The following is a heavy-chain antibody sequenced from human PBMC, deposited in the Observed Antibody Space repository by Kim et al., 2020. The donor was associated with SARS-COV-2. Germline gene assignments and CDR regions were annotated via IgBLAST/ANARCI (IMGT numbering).Heavy chain of an antibody. CDR2: IKQDGTEK. J-gene: IGHJ6*01. CDR3: ARDYVWGRNRTPSHGMDV. Sequence: GGSLRLSCVGSGFTFSSYWMNWVRQAPGKGLEWVANIKQDGTEKYYVDSVKGRFTISRDNTKNSLYLQLNSLRDEDTAVYYCARDYVWGRNRTPSHGMDV. V-gene: IGHV3-7*01. D-gene: IGHD3-16*01. CDR1: GFTFSSYW.